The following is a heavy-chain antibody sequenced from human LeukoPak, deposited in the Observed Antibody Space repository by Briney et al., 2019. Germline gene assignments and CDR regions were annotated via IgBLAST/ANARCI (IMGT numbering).Heavy chain of an antibody. Sequence: ASVKVSCKASGYTFTSYYMHWVRQAPGQGLEWMGGIIPIFGTANYAQKFQGRVTITADESTSTAYMELSSLRSEDTAVYYCAGDSSGWPPLSYMDVWGQGTTVTVSS. J-gene: IGHJ6*02. V-gene: IGHV1-69*13. CDR3: AGDSSGWPPLSYMDV. CDR2: IIPIFGTA. CDR1: GYTFTSYY. D-gene: IGHD6-19*01.